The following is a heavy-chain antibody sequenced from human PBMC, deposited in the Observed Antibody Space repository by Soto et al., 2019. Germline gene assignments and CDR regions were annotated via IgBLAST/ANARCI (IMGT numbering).Heavy chain of an antibody. CDR3: ARVAYGNGWIFDH. V-gene: IGHV3-7*01. CDR2: IKQDGSEK. CDR1: GFTFSSYG. D-gene: IGHD6-19*01. J-gene: IGHJ4*01. Sequence: VQLVESGGGVVQPGRSLRLSCAASGFTFSSYGMHWVRQAPGKGLEWVANIKQDGSEKYYVDSVKGRFTLSRDNAQNSLQLQMNSLRAEDTAIYFCARVAYGNGWIFDHWGQGTLVTVSS.